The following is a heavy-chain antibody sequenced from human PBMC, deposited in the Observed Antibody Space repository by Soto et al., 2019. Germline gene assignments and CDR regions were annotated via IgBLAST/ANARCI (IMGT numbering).Heavy chain of an antibody. J-gene: IGHJ4*02. CDR3: ARWSFLDY. D-gene: IGHD1-26*01. V-gene: IGHV3-23*01. CDR2: ISGSDGKT. CDR1: GFSFTIYA. Sequence: GSLRPFCAASGFSFTIYALSWVRQAPGKGLAWVSTISGSDGKTYYADSVKGRFSISRDTSKTTLYLQMNSLRVEDTAVYYCARWSFLDYWGQGTRVTVSS.